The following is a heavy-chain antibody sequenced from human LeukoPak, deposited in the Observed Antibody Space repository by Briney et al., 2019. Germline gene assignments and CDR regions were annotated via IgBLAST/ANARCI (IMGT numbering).Heavy chain of an antibody. Sequence: ETLSLTCTVSGGSISSSNYYWGWIRQPPGKGLEWIGTIYYSGSTYYNSSLKSRVTISVDTSKNHFSLKVSSVTATDTAMYYCARHGALCTGGSCTRFDPWGQGTLVTVSS. CDR2: IYYSGST. CDR1: GGSISSSNYY. J-gene: IGHJ5*02. D-gene: IGHD2-15*01. V-gene: IGHV4-39*01. CDR3: ARHGALCTGGSCTRFDP.